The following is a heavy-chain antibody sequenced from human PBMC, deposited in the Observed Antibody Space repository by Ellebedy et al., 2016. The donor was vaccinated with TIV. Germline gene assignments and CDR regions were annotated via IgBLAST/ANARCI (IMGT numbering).Heavy chain of an antibody. D-gene: IGHD3-22*01. CDR2: INPNSGNT. V-gene: IGHV1-8*02. CDR1: GYTFTGYY. Sequence: ASVKVSXKASGYTFTGYYMHWVRQAPGQGLEWMGWINPNSGNTGYAQKFQGRVTMTRNTSISTAYMELSSLRSEDTAVYYCARGSGYRSYWYFDLWGRGTLVTVSS. CDR3: ARGSGYRSYWYFDL. J-gene: IGHJ2*01.